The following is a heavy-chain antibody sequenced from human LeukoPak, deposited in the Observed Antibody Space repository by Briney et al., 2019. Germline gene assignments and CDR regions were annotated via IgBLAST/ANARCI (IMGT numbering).Heavy chain of an antibody. CDR2: ISGSGGST. V-gene: IGHV3-23*01. CDR1: GVSISSGSYY. J-gene: IGHJ4*02. D-gene: IGHD2-2*01. Sequence: LSLTCTVSGVSISSGSYYWSWIRQPAGKGLEWVSAISGSGGSTYYADSVKGRFTISGDNSRNTLFLQMNSLRAEDTAVYYCAHGAMYQLDYWGQGTLVTVSS. CDR3: AHGAMYQLDY.